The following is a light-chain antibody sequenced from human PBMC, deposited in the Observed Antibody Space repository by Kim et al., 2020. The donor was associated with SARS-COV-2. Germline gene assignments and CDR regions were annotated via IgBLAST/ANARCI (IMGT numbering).Light chain of an antibody. J-gene: IGKJ1*01. V-gene: IGKV1-5*01. CDR2: DAS. Sequence: DIQMTQSPSTLSASVGDRVTITCRASQSISSWLAWYQQKPGKAPKLLIYDASNLESGVPSRFSASGSGTEFTLTISSLQPDDFATYYCHQYKSYWAFGQGTKVDIK. CDR1: QSISSW. CDR3: HQYKSYWA.